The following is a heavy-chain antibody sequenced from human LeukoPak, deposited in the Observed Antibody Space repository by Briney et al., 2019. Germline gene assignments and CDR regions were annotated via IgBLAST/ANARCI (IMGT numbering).Heavy chain of an antibody. CDR1: GGSFSFYF. V-gene: IGHV4-34*01. D-gene: IGHD3-10*01. J-gene: IGHJ4*02. Sequence: PSETLSLTCAVSGGSFSFYFCHWIRQSPGKGLEWIGEIDNRGSIQYNPSLRSRVTISLDASRNHFSLKLASVTAADTAVYFCARDSHSGSEWGQGTLVTVSS. CDR2: IDNRGSI. CDR3: ARDSHSGSE.